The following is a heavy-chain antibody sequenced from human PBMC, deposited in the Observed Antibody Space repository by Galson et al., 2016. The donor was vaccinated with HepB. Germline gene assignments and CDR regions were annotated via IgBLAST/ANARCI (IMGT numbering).Heavy chain of an antibody. D-gene: IGHD5-12*01. V-gene: IGHV3-7*01. Sequence: SLRLSCATSGCTFSRYWLRWVRGAPVRGLESVAGINPDGNAVYYMDFVKGRFTLSRDNAENSLYLQMNGLRPQDTARTYCATDDYLDVWGQGTQVTV. CDR1: GCTFSRYW. CDR3: ATDDYLDV. J-gene: IGHJ4*02. CDR2: INPDGNAV.